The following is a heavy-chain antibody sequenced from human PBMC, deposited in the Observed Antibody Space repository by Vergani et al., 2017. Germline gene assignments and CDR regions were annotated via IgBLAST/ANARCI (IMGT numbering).Heavy chain of an antibody. CDR1: GGPISSSNW. V-gene: IGHV4-4*02. J-gene: IGHJ6*02. Sequence: QVQLQESGPGLVKPSGTLSLTCAVSGGPISSSNWWSWVRQPPGKGLEWIGEIYHSGSTNYNPSLKSRVTISVDKSKNQFSLKLSSVTAADTAVYYCARXKGKLTILGVNYYDGMDVGGQGTTVTVSS. CDR2: IYHSGST. CDR3: ARXKGKLTILGVNYYDGMDV. D-gene: IGHD3-3*01.